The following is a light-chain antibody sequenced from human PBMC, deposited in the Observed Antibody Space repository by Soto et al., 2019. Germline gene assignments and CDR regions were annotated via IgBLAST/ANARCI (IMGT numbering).Light chain of an antibody. J-gene: IGKJ5*01. V-gene: IGKV3-15*01. CDR1: QSVDKD. CDR3: QQYNNWPRT. CDR2: DAT. Sequence: EIVITQSPATLSVSPGEGATLSCRPSQSVDKDLAWYRQKPGQAPSLLVYDATTRATGVPARFSGSGSGTEFTLTITSLQSEDFAVYYCQQYNNWPRTFGQGTRLENK.